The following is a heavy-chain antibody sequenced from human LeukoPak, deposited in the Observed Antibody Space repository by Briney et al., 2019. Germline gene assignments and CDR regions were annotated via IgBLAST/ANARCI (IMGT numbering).Heavy chain of an antibody. J-gene: IGHJ4*02. CDR1: GGSISSYY. CDR2: IYYSGST. CDR3: AREAPDYYDSSGYYHTCFDY. V-gene: IGHV4-59*12. D-gene: IGHD3-22*01. Sequence: PSETLSLTCTVSGGSISSYYWSWIRQPPGKGLEWIGYIYYSGSTNYNPSLKSRVTISVDTSKNQFSLKLSSVTAADTAVYYCAREAPDYYDSSGYYHTCFDYWGQGTLVTVSS.